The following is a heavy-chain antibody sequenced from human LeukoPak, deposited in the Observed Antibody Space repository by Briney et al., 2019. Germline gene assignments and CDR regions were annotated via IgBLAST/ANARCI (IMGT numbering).Heavy chain of an antibody. J-gene: IGHJ4*02. V-gene: IGHV4-61*02. Sequence: SETLSLTCTVSGSSISSGSYYWSWIRQPAGKGLEWIGRIYTSGSTNYNPSLKSRVTISVDTSKNQFSLKVRYVTAADTAVYYCARGLNDSWTGENYWGQGTLVTVSS. D-gene: IGHD3-3*01. CDR2: IYTSGST. CDR3: ARGLNDSWTGENY. CDR1: GSSISSGSYY.